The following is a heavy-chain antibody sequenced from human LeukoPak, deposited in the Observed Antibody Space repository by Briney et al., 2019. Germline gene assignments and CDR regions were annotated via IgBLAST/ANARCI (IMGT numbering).Heavy chain of an antibody. CDR1: GYTFTSYG. J-gene: IGHJ4*02. D-gene: IGHD6-13*01. Sequence: ASVKVSCKASGYTFTSYGISWVRQAPGQGLEWMGWISAYNGNTNYAQKLQGRVTMTTDTSTSTAYMELRSLRSDDAAVYYCARDSSSWYYFDYWGQGTLVTGSS. CDR2: ISAYNGNT. V-gene: IGHV1-18*01. CDR3: ARDSSSWYYFDY.